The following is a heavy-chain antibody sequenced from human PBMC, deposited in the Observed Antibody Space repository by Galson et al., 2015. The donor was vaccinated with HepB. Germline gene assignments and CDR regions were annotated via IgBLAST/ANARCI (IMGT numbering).Heavy chain of an antibody. CDR1: GFIFGNYA. Sequence: SLRLSCAASGFIFGNYAMTWVRQAPGKGLEWVSAISFSGGSTYYAESVWGRFTISRDNSKNTLHLQMNSLRVEDTAVYYCAKDVARYFDWRFDPWGQGTLVTVSP. D-gene: IGHD3-9*01. V-gene: IGHV3-23*01. CDR3: AKDVARYFDWRFDP. CDR2: ISFSGGST. J-gene: IGHJ5*01.